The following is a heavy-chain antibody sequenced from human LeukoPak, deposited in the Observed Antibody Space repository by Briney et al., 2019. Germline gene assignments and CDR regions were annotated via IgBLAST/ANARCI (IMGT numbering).Heavy chain of an antibody. J-gene: IGHJ4*02. CDR1: GGSISSYY. D-gene: IGHD6-13*01. CDR2: IHYSGST. V-gene: IGHV4-59*01. CDR3: ARGKAAGGQYYFDY. Sequence: SETLSLTCTVSGGSISSYYWSWIRQTPGKGLEWIGYIHYSGSTNYNPSLESRVTISIDTSKNQVSLKLSSVTAADTAVYYCARGKAAGGQYYFDYWGQGTLVTVSS.